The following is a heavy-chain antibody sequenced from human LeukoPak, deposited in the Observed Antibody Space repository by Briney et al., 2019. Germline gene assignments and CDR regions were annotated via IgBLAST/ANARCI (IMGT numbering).Heavy chain of an antibody. Sequence: ASVKVSCKVSGYTLTELSMHWVRQAPGKGLEWMGGFDPEDGETIYAQKFQGRVTITRNTSISTAYMELSSLRSEDTAVYSCARGVLSGTYYMDVWGKGTTVTVSS. J-gene: IGHJ6*03. CDR1: GYTLTELS. D-gene: IGHD4/OR15-4a*01. CDR2: FDPEDGET. CDR3: ARGVLSGTYYMDV. V-gene: IGHV1-24*01.